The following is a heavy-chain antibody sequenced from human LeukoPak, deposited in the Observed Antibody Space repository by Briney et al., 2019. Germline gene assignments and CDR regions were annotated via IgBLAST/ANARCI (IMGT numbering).Heavy chain of an antibody. V-gene: IGHV4-30-2*01. Sequence: SQTLSLTCAVSGGSISSGGYSWSWIRQPPGKGLEWIGYIYHSGSTYYNPSLKSRVTISVDTSKNQFSLKLSSVTAADTAVYYCARRYSSSSYSAFDIWGQGTMVTVSS. J-gene: IGHJ3*02. CDR2: IYHSGST. CDR1: GGSISSGGYS. D-gene: IGHD6-13*01. CDR3: ARRYSSSSYSAFDI.